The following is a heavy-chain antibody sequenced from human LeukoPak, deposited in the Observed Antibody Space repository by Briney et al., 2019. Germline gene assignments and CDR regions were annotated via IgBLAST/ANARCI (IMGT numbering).Heavy chain of an antibody. D-gene: IGHD3-9*01. CDR3: ARGDYDILTGYYPPDY. J-gene: IGHJ4*02. Sequence: SETLSLTCTVSGGSISSYYWSWIRQPPGKGLEWIGYIYYSGSTNYNPSLKSRVTISVDTSKNQFSPKLSSVTAADTAVYYCARGDYDILTGYYPPDYWGQGILVTVSS. CDR1: GGSISSYY. V-gene: IGHV4-59*01. CDR2: IYYSGST.